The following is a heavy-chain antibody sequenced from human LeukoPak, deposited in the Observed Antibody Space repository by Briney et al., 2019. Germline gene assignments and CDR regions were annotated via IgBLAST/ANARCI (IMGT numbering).Heavy chain of an antibody. Sequence: GASVKVSCKASGGTFSSYAISWVRQAPGQGLEWMGGIIPIFGTANYAQKFQGRVTITTDESTSTAYMELSSLRSEDTAVYYCARALYYYYVWGSLDGMDVWGQGTTVTVSS. V-gene: IGHV1-69*05. CDR1: GGTFSSYA. CDR2: IIPIFGTA. CDR3: ARALYYYYVWGSLDGMDV. J-gene: IGHJ6*02. D-gene: IGHD3-16*01.